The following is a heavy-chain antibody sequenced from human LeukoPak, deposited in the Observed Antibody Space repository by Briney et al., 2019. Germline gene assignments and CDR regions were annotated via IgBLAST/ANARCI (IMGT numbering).Heavy chain of an antibody. CDR2: IWYDGSNK. CDR3: ARVGQPTYYFDY. D-gene: IGHD3-10*01. J-gene: IGHJ4*02. V-gene: IGHV3-33*01. CDR1: GLTFSSYG. Sequence: GGSLRLSCAASGLTFSSYGMHWVRQAPGKGLEWVAVIWYDGSNKYYADSVKGRFTISRDNSKNTLYLQMNSLRAEDTAVYYCARVGQPTYYFDYWGQGTLVTVSS.